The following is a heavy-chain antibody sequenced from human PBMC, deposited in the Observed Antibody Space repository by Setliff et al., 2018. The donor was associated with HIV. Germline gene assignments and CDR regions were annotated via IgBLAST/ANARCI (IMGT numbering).Heavy chain of an antibody. Sequence: GGSLRLSCVASGFSISDYHITWIRQTPERGLEWISSISPTPPSTEYADSVKGRFTISRDNSKNTLSLQMNSLRAEDTAVYYCAKTREINNFWSGIDYWGQGTLVTVSS. J-gene: IGHJ4*02. D-gene: IGHD3-3*01. CDR2: ISPTPPST. CDR1: GFSISDYH. V-gene: IGHV3-23*01. CDR3: AKTREINNFWSGIDY.